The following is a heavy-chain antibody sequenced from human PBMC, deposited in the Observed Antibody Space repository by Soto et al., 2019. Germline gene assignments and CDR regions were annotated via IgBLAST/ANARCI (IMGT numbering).Heavy chain of an antibody. D-gene: IGHD3-16*01. Sequence: QVQLQESGPELVKSSQTLSLTCTVSNGSISTTVHYWTWIRQRPGKGLEWIAYIYYTGNSYYNPSLQSRITISIDTSKNQFSLTLRSVTDADTAVYYCARAPWGFDSWGQGTLVTVSS. CDR2: IYYTGNS. J-gene: IGHJ4*02. CDR3: ARAPWGFDS. V-gene: IGHV4-31*03. CDR1: NGSISTTVHY.